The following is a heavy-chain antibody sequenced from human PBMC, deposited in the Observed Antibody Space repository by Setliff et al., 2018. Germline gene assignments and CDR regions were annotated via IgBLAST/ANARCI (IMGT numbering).Heavy chain of an antibody. CDR2: IIPMFGTA. CDR1: GGTFSSYA. D-gene: IGHD3-10*01. J-gene: IGHJ4*02. CDR3: AARCSSTSCRYYYGSGSSVPFDY. Sequence: SVKVSCKAPGGTFSSYAISWVRQAPGQGLEWMGGIIPMFGTANYAQKFQGRVTITADESTSTAYMELSSLRSEDTAVYYCAARCSSTSCRYYYGSGSSVPFDYWGQGTLVTVS. V-gene: IGHV1-69*13.